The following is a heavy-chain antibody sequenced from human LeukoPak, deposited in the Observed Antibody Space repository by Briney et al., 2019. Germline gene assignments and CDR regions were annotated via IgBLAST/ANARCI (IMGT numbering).Heavy chain of an antibody. CDR3: ARDRVLGDTIGYYYGMDV. CDR2: IIPIFGTA. CDR1: GGTFSSYA. D-gene: IGHD3-10*01. J-gene: IGHJ6*04. Sequence: ASVKVSCKASGGTFSSYAISWVRQAPGQGLEWMGGIIPIFGTANYAQKFQGRVTITADESTSTAYMELSSPRSEDTAVYYCARDRVLGDTIGYYYGMDVWGKGTTVTVSS. V-gene: IGHV1-69*01.